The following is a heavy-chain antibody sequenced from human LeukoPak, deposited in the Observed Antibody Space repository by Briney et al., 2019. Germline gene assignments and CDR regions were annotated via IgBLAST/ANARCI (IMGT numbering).Heavy chain of an antibody. CDR1: GFTFGDYG. V-gene: IGHV3-49*04. CDR2: IRSKPYGGTT. D-gene: IGHD3-22*01. J-gene: IGHJ4*02. CDR3: TRGDYYDSGGYYFLFDY. Sequence: GSLRPSCTGSGFTFGDYGMSWVRQAPGKGLEWVGFIRSKPYGGTTEYAASVKGRFTISRDDSESIAYLQMNSLKTEDTAVYYCTRGDYYDSGGYYFLFDYWGQGTLVAVSS.